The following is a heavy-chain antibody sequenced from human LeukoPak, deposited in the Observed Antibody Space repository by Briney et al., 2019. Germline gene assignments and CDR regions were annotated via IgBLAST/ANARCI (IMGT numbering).Heavy chain of an antibody. CDR2: ISWNSGSI. Sequence: PGGSLRLSCAAFGFTFDDYAMHWVRQAPGKGLEWVSSISWNSGSIGYADSVKGRFTISRDNAKNSLYLQMNSLRAEDTALYYCAKSRGSNWPRYFDLWGRGTLITVSS. CDR3: AKSRGSNWPRYFDL. CDR1: GFTFDDYA. J-gene: IGHJ2*01. D-gene: IGHD6-13*01. V-gene: IGHV3-9*01.